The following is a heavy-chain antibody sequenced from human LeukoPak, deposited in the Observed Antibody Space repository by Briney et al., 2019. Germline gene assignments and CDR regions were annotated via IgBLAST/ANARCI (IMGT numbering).Heavy chain of an antibody. CDR3: ARDRTAAYCGGDCYSIDAFDI. CDR1: GYTFTGYY. Sequence: ASVKVSCKASGYTFTGYYMHWVRQAPGQGLEWMGIINPSGGSTSYAQKFQGRVTMTRDTSTSTVYMELSSLRSEDTAVYYCARDRTAAYCGGDCYSIDAFDIWGQGTMVTVSS. CDR2: INPSGGST. J-gene: IGHJ3*02. D-gene: IGHD2-21*02. V-gene: IGHV1-46*01.